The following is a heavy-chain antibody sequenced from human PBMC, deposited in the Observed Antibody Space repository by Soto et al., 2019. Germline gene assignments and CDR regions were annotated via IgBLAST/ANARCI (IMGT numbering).Heavy chain of an antibody. D-gene: IGHD4-17*01. CDR3: ARNTHDYGDYVGWFDP. CDR2: IYYSGST. J-gene: IGHJ5*02. V-gene: IGHV4-28*01. CDR1: GYSISSSNW. Sequence: QVQLQESGPGLVKPSDTLSLTCAVSGYSISSSNWWGWIRQPPGKGLEWIGYIYYSGSTYYNPSLKSRVTMSADTSKNQFSLKLSSVTAVDTAVYYCARNTHDYGDYVGWFDPWGQGTLVTVSS.